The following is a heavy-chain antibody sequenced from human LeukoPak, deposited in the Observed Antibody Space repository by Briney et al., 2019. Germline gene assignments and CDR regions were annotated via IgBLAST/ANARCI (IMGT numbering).Heavy chain of an antibody. J-gene: IGHJ6*03. CDR1: GFTFSSYW. CDR3: AKDGGEYYDILTGYYPRLYYMDV. D-gene: IGHD3-9*01. Sequence: GGSLRLSCAASGFTFSSYWMHWVRHAPGKGVVWVSRINSDGRSTMYADSVKGRFTISRDNTKNSMYVQMNSVRAEDAAVTECAKDGGEYYDILTGYYPRLYYMDVWGKGTTVTISS. V-gene: IGHV3-74*03. CDR2: INSDGRST.